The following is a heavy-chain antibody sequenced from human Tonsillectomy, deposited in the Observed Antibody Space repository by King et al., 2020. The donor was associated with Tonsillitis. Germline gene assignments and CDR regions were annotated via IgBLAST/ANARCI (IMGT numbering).Heavy chain of an antibody. CDR2: ISYDGSNK. J-gene: IGHJ3*02. V-gene: IGHV3-33*05. Sequence: VQLVESGGGVVQPGRSLRLSCAASGFSFRSYDMYWVRQPPGKGLEWVAGISYDGSNKYYADSVKGRFTISRDNSKNTLYVQMTSLRAADTAVYYCARGGWGSFLDCFDIWGQGTMVTVSS. CDR1: GFSFRSYD. D-gene: IGHD3-16*01. CDR3: ARGGWGSFLDCFDI.